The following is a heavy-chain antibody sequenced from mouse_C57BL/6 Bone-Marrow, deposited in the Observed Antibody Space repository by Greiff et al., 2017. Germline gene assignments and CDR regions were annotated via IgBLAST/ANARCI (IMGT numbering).Heavy chain of an antibody. CDR1: GFSLTSYG. CDR3: ARPIYYGNYDAMDY. V-gene: IGHV2-2*01. D-gene: IGHD2-1*01. CDR2: IWSGGST. Sequence: QVQLKQSGPGLVQPSQSLSITCTVSGFSLTSYGVHWVRQSPGKGLEWLGVIWSGGSTDYNAAFISRRSISKDNSKSQVFFKMNSLQADDTAIYYCARPIYYGNYDAMDYWGQGTSVTVSS. J-gene: IGHJ4*01.